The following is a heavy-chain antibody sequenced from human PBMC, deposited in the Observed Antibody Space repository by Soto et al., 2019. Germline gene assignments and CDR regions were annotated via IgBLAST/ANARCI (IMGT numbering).Heavy chain of an antibody. D-gene: IGHD3-10*01. Sequence: QVQLVESGGGVVQPGRSLRLSCAASGFTFSSYAMHWVRQAPGKGLEWVAVISYDGSNKYYADSVKGRFTISRDNSKNTLYLQMNSLRAEDTAVYYCARVSAIYGSGSYRYWGQGTLVTVSS. J-gene: IGHJ4*02. CDR3: ARVSAIYGSGSYRY. CDR2: ISYDGSNK. V-gene: IGHV3-30-3*01. CDR1: GFTFSSYA.